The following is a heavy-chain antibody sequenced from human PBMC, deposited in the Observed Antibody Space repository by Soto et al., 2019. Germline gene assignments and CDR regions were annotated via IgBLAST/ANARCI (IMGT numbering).Heavy chain of an antibody. V-gene: IGHV6-1*01. CDR3: AREGSMVVAATEDWYFDL. D-gene: IGHD2-15*01. CDR1: GDSVSSNSAA. CDR2: TYYRSKWYN. Sequence: SQTLSLPCAISGDSVSSNSAAWNWIRQSPSRGLEWLGRTYYRSKWYNDYAVSVKSRITINPDTSKNQFSLQLNSVTPEDTAVYYCAREGSMVVAATEDWYFDLWGRGTLVTVSS. J-gene: IGHJ2*01.